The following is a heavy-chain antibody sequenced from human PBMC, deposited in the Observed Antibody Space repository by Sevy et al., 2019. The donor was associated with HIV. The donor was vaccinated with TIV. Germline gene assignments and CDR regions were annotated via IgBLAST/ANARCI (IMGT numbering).Heavy chain of an antibody. D-gene: IGHD3-10*01. CDR1: GFTFKDDF. CDR3: ARDRDDYASGWRHPYYYYHGMDV. Sequence: GGSLRLSCVGSGFTFKDDFMTWVRQAPGKGLECVSSISSRSTFTYYADSVKGRFAISRDNAQNSMFLQMNSVRPEETAVYYCARDRDDYASGWRHPYYYYHGMDVWGQGTTVTVSS. CDR2: ISSRSTFT. J-gene: IGHJ6*02. V-gene: IGHV3-21*01.